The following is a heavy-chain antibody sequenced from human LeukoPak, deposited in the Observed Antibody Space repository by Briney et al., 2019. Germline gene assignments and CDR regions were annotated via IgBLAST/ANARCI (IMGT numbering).Heavy chain of an antibody. D-gene: IGHD5-24*01. CDR2: NYYSGST. CDR3: ARGLLDGYTHPAAFDI. V-gene: IGHV4-59*01. CDR1: GGSISSYY. Sequence: KPSETLSLTCTVSGGSISSYYWSWIRQPPGKGLEWIGYNYYSGSTNYNPSLKSRVTISVDTSKNQFSLKLSSVTAADTAVYYCARGLLDGYTHPAAFDIWGQGTMVTVSS. J-gene: IGHJ3*02.